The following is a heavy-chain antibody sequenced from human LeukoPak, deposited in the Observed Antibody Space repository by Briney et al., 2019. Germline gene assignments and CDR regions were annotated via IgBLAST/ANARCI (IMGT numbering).Heavy chain of an antibody. CDR3: AKDPSSIAAPGLQDY. V-gene: IGHV3-30*18. CDR1: GFTFSSYG. CDR2: ISYDGSKK. Sequence: GRSLRLSCAASGFTFSSYGMHWVRQAPGKGLEWVAVISYDGSKKYYADSVKGRFTISRDNSKNTLYLQMNSLRAEDTAVYYCAKDPSSIAAPGLQDYWGQGTLVTVSS. D-gene: IGHD6-6*01. J-gene: IGHJ4*02.